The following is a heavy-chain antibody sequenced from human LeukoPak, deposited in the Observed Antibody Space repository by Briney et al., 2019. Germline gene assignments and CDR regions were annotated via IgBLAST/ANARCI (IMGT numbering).Heavy chain of an antibody. CDR1: GGSFSDYY. V-gene: IGHV4-34*01. Sequence: SETLSLTCAVYGGSFSDYYWSWIRQPPGKGLEWIGEINHSGTTNYNPSLKSRVTISVDTSKNQFSLKLSSVTAADTAVYYCARALPGCGSTNCYGLDYWGQGTLVTVSS. J-gene: IGHJ4*02. D-gene: IGHD2-2*01. CDR2: INHSGTT. CDR3: ARALPGCGSTNCYGLDY.